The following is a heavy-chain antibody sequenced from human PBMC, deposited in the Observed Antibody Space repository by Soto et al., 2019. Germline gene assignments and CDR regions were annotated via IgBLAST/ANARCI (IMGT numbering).Heavy chain of an antibody. D-gene: IGHD2-15*01. CDR3: ARDGKLVVAATPIGY. CDR2: IRAYNGNT. Sequence: ASVKVSCKASGYTFTSYGISWVRQAPGQGLEWMGWIRAYNGNTNHAQKLRGRVTMTTDTSTSTAYMEMRSLRSDDTAVYYCARDGKLVVAATPIGYWGQGTLVTVSS. CDR1: GYTFTSYG. J-gene: IGHJ4*02. V-gene: IGHV1-18*01.